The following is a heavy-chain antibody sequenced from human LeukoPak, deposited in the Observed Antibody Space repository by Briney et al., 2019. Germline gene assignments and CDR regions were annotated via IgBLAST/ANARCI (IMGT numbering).Heavy chain of an antibody. CDR2: IYSGGST. Sequence: GGSLRLSCAASGFTVSSNYMSWVRQAPGKGLEWVSVIYSGGSTYYADSVKGRFTISRDNSKNTLYLQMNSLRAEDTAVYYCAKDRILDDSSGYYSNYLDYWGQGTLVTVSS. CDR3: AKDRILDDSSGYYSNYLDY. D-gene: IGHD3-22*01. CDR1: GFTVSSNY. J-gene: IGHJ4*02. V-gene: IGHV3-53*01.